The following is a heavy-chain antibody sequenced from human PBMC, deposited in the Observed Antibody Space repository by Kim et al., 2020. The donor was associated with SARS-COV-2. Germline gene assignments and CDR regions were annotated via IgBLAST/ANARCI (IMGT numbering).Heavy chain of an antibody. V-gene: IGHV1-18*01. CDR3: ARQSSGWGLSNWFDP. J-gene: IGHJ5*02. D-gene: IGHD6-19*01. CDR1: GYTFTSYG. CDR2: ISAYNGNT. Sequence: ASVKVSCKASGYTFTSYGISWVRQAPGQGLEWMGWISAYNGNTNYAQKLQGRVTMTTDTSTSTAYMELRSLRSDDTAVYYCARQSSGWGLSNWFDPWGQGTLVTVSS.